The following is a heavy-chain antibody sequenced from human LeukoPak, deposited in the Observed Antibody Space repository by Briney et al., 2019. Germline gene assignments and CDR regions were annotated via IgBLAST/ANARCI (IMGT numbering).Heavy chain of an antibody. CDR3: ASTKWYSGSYLIDY. J-gene: IGHJ4*02. D-gene: IGHD1-26*01. CDR2: IYYNGST. Sequence: SETLSLTCTVSGGSISSSSYYWGWIRQPPGKGLEWIGSIYYNGSTYYNPSLKSRVTISVDTSKNQFSLKLSSVTAADTAVYYCASTKWYSGSYLIDYWGQGTLVTVSS. V-gene: IGHV4-39*07. CDR1: GGSISSSSYY.